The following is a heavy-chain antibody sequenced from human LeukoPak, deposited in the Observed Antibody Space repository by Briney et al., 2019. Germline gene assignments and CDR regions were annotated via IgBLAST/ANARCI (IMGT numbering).Heavy chain of an antibody. CDR1: GFTFSRYS. CDR3: AGDSRRSYPYYMDV. J-gene: IGHJ6*03. Sequence: GGSLRLSCAASGFTFSRYSMSWVRQAPGKGLEWVSVIYSGGSTYYADSVKGRFTISRDNSKNTLYLQMNSLRAEDTAVYYCAGDSRRSYPYYMDVWGKGTTVTISS. V-gene: IGHV3-53*01. CDR2: IYSGGST. D-gene: IGHD3-10*01.